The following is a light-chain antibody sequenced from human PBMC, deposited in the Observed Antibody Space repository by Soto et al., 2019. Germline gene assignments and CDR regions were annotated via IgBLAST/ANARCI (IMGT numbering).Light chain of an antibody. V-gene: IGLV1-47*01. J-gene: IGLJ1*01. Sequence: QSALTQPPSASGTPGQRVTISCSGSSSNIGSNYVYWYQQLPGTAPKLLIYRNNQRPSGVPDRFSGSKSGTSASLAISGLRSEDEADYYCAAWDDSRSGYVFGTGTKVTVL. CDR2: RNN. CDR1: SSNIGSNY. CDR3: AAWDDSRSGYV.